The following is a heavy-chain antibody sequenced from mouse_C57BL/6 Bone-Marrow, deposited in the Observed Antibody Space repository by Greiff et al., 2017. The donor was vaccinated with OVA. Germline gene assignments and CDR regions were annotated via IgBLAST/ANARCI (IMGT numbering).Heavy chain of an antibody. Sequence: VKLMESGPGLVAPSQSLSITCTVSGFSLTSYGVHWVRQPPGKGLEWLVVIWSDGSTTYNSALKSRLSISKDNSKSQVFLKMNSLQTDDTAMYYCARHEDYYGSSLAWFAYWGQGTLVTVSA. CDR1: GFSLTSYG. CDR2: IWSDGST. CDR3: ARHEDYYGSSLAWFAY. D-gene: IGHD1-1*01. J-gene: IGHJ3*01. V-gene: IGHV2-6-1*01.